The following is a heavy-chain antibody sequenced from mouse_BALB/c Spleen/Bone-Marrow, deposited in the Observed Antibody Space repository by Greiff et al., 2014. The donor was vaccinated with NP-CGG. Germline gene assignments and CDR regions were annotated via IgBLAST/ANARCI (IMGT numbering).Heavy chain of an antibody. CDR1: GFTFSSFG. CDR2: ISSDSSTI. J-gene: IGHJ4*01. V-gene: IGHV5-17*02. D-gene: IGHD1-1*01. Sequence: EVKVEESGGGLVQPGGSRKLSCAASGFTFSSFGIHWVRQAPEKGLEWVAYISSDSSTIYYADTVKGRFTISRDNPKNTLFLQMTSLRSEDTAMYYCARSNYVGYYAMDYWGQGTSVTVSP. CDR3: ARSNYVGYYAMDY.